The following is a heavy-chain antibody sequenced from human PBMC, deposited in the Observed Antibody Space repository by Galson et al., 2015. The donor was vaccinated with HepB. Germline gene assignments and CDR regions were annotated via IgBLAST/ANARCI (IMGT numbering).Heavy chain of an antibody. Sequence: SLRLSCAASGFTVSSNYMSWVRQAPGKGLEWVSVIYSGGSTYYADSVKGRFTISRDNSKNTLYLQMNSLRAEDTAVYYCARTGIAAAGTDYWGQGTLVTVSS. D-gene: IGHD6-13*01. CDR2: IYSGGST. CDR1: GFTVSSNY. J-gene: IGHJ4*02. CDR3: ARTGIAAAGTDY. V-gene: IGHV3-66*01.